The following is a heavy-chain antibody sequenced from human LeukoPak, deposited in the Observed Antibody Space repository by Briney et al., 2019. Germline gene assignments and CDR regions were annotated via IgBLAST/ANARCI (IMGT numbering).Heavy chain of an antibody. CDR2: IYHSGST. CDR3: ARVRREDSKNYYYYYYMDV. D-gene: IGHD6-6*01. Sequence: SETLSLTCTVSGGSISSHYWSWIRQPPGKGLEWIGYIYHSGSTNYNPSLKSRVTISVDTSKNQFSLKLSSVTAADTAVYYCARVRREDSKNYYYYYYMDVWGKGTTVTVSS. V-gene: IGHV4-59*11. CDR1: GGSISSHY. J-gene: IGHJ6*03.